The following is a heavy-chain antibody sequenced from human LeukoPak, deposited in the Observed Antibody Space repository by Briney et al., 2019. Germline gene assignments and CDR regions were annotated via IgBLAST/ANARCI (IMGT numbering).Heavy chain of an antibody. Sequence: PSETLSLTCAVSGYSISSGYYWGWIRQPPGKGLEWIGSIYHSGSTYYNPSLKSRVTISVDTSKNQFSLKLSSVTAADTAVYYCARVGGSGWYWTTSVYFQHWGQGTLVTVSS. J-gene: IGHJ1*01. V-gene: IGHV4-38-2*01. CDR1: GYSISSGYY. CDR3: ARVGGSGWYWTTSVYFQH. CDR2: IYHSGST. D-gene: IGHD6-19*01.